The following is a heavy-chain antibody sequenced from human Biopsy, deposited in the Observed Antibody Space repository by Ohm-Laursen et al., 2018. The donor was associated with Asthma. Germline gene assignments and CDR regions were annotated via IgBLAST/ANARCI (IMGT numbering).Heavy chain of an antibody. CDR2: IYYSGST. D-gene: IGHD3-22*01. CDR3: ARAQDYYDSRGYYRNVDY. J-gene: IGHJ4*02. CDR1: YGSITSGGYY. V-gene: IGHV4-31*11. Sequence: TLSLTCAVSYGSITSGGYYWTWIRQHPGKGLEWIGFIYYSGSTYYNPSLKSRVSISIDTSKNQFSLKLSSVTAADTAVYYCARAQDYYDSRGYYRNVDYWGQGTLVTVSS.